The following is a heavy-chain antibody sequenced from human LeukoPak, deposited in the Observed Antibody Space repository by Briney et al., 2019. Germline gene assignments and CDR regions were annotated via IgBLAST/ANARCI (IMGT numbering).Heavy chain of an antibody. CDR2: IYPDDSDT. CDR1: GYTFRYYW. D-gene: IGHD6-13*01. Sequence: GESLKISCTGSGYTFRYYWIGWVRQMPGKGLEWMGIIYPDDSDTKYSPSFQGQVTISADKSINTAYLQWSSLKASDTAMYYCASKKGSSDAFDIWGQGTMVTVSS. J-gene: IGHJ3*02. V-gene: IGHV5-51*01. CDR3: ASKKGSSDAFDI.